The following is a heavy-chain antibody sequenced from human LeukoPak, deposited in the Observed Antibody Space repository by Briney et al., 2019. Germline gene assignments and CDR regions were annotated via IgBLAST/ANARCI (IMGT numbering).Heavy chain of an antibody. J-gene: IGHJ4*02. V-gene: IGHV3-53*01. CDR2: IFSGGSR. CDR3: ARDHNVVPAAITAY. Sequence: GGSLRLSCAASGFTFSRNYMSWVRQAPGKGLEWVSVIFSGGSRYYAESVKGRFTISRDTSRNTLFLQMNSLRAEDTAVYYCARDHNVVPAAITAYWGQGTLVTVSS. CDR1: GFTFSRNY. D-gene: IGHD2-2*01.